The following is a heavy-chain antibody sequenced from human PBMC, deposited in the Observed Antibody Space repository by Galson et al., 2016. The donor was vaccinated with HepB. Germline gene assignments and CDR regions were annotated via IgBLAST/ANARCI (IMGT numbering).Heavy chain of an antibody. CDR2: ISGSGANT. V-gene: IGHV3-23*01. J-gene: IGHJ4*02. CDR3: ARYSNSWAPFDY. CDR1: GFTFIGYA. D-gene: IGHD6-13*01. Sequence: SLRLSCAASGFTFIGYAMTWVHQAPGKGLAWVTGISGSGANTYYAHAVKGRFTISSDNSNNTLYLQVNSRRAEDTALYFCARYSNSWAPFDYWGQGSLVTVSS.